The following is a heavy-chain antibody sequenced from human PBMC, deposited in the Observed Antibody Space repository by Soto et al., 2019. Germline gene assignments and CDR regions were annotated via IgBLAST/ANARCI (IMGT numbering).Heavy chain of an antibody. D-gene: IGHD3-10*01. J-gene: IGHJ6*02. Sequence: GGSLRLSCAASGFTFSSYAMSWVRQAPGKGLEWVSAISGSGGSTYYADSVKGRFTISRDNSKNTLYLQMNSLRAEDTAVYYCAKYEPFGELFSLYYYYYGMDVWGQGTTVTVSS. CDR3: AKYEPFGELFSLYYYYYGMDV. V-gene: IGHV3-23*01. CDR2: ISGSGGST. CDR1: GFTFSSYA.